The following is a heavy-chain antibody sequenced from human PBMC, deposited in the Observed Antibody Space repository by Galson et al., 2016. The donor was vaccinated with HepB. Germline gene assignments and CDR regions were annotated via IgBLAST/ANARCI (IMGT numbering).Heavy chain of an antibody. J-gene: IGHJ4*03. CDR3: ARDSDCSGGNCYFDS. Sequence: SVKVSCKASGYTFSAYGTTWVRQAPGQGLEWMGWISVYNGNTNYAQRFRGRVTMTTDTSTSTAYMELRSLRSDDTAVYYCARDSDCSGGNCYFDSWDQGTLVTVSS. V-gene: IGHV1-18*01. D-gene: IGHD2-15*01. CDR1: GYTFSAYG. CDR2: ISVYNGNT.